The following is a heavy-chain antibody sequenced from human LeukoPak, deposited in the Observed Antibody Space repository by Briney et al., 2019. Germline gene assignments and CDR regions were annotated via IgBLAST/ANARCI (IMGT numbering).Heavy chain of an antibody. Sequence: ASVMVSCKASGYTFTSYYMHWARQAPGQGLEWMGIINPSGGSTSYAQKFQGRVTMTRDTSTSTVYMELSSLRSEDTAVYYCARYEDDNSGSYPYYFDYWGQGTLVTVSS. V-gene: IGHV1-46*01. CDR2: INPSGGST. CDR1: GYTFTSYY. CDR3: ARYEDDNSGSYPYYFDY. J-gene: IGHJ4*02. D-gene: IGHD1-26*01.